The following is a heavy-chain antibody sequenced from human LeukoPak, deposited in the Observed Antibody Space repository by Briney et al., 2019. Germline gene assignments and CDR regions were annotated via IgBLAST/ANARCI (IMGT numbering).Heavy chain of an antibody. D-gene: IGHD5-24*01. J-gene: IGHJ4*02. CDR2: IKQDGSET. CDR1: GFTFSTYW. V-gene: IGHV3-7*01. Sequence: PGGSLRLTCATSGFTFSTYWMSWLRQAPGKGLEWVANIKQDGSETYYADSVKGRFTIFRDNAKNSLYLQMDSPRVEDTAVYYCANGDGFDYWGQGTLVIVSS. CDR3: ANGDGFDY.